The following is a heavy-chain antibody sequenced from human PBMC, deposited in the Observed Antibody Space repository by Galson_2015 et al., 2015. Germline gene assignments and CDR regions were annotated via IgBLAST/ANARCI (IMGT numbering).Heavy chain of an antibody. V-gene: IGHV1-69*10. CDR3: VRRGYCSGGSCYPGPYYYYGMDV. D-gene: IGHD2-15*01. CDR2: IIPIFGIA. Sequence: SVKVSCKASGGTFSSYAISWVRQAPGQGLEWMGGIIPIFGIANYAQKFQGRVTITADKSTSTAYMELSSLRSEDTAVYYCVRRGYCSGGSCYPGPYYYYGMDVWGQGTTVTVSS. CDR1: GGTFSSYA. J-gene: IGHJ6*02.